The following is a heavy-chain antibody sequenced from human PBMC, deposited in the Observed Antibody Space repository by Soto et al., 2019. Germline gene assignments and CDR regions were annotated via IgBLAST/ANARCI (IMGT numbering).Heavy chain of an antibody. V-gene: IGHV3-30*18. J-gene: IGHJ4*02. D-gene: IGHD6-19*01. CDR2: MSSDGSNK. CDR3: AKDPYSSGWYGFEF. CDR1: GFAFSSYG. Sequence: QVQLVESGGGVVQPGRSLRLSCAAYGFAFSSYGMHWIRKAPGKGLEWVAGMSSDGSNKYYADSVKGRFTISRDNSKNTLYLQMNSLRAEDTAVYYGAKDPYSSGWYGFEFWGQGTLVTVSS.